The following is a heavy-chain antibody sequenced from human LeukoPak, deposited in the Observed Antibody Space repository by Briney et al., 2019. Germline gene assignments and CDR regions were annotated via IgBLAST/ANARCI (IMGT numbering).Heavy chain of an antibody. D-gene: IGHD2-15*01. J-gene: IGHJ4*02. CDR3: ATEGGPPIERY. Sequence: PGGSLRLSCAASGFTFSIYAMSWVRQAPGKGLGWVSAIGGRTDTTYYADSVKGRFTISRDNSKNTLFLQMNSLRAEDTAVYYCATEGGPPIERYSGQGTLVTVSS. CDR1: GFTFSIYA. CDR2: IGGRTDTT. V-gene: IGHV3-23*01.